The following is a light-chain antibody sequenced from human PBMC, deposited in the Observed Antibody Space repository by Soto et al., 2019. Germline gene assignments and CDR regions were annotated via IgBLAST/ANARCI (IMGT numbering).Light chain of an antibody. Sequence: EIVMTQSPATVSLSPGERSTLSFMSSQSVSRSYLAWYQQRRGQAPRLLIYGATSRATGIPDRFSGSGSGTDFTLTISRLEPEDFAVYYCHQYGSSPATFGQGTKVDIK. CDR2: GAT. J-gene: IGKJ1*01. CDR3: HQYGSSPAT. V-gene: IGKV3-20*01. CDR1: QSVSRSY.